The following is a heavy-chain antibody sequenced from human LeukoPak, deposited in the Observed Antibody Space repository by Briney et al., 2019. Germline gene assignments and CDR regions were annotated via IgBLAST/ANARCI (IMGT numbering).Heavy chain of an antibody. CDR1: GGSISSGDYY. D-gene: IGHD2-21*02. CDR2: IYYSGST. V-gene: IGHV4-30-4*01. CDR3: AGGVVTYNAFDI. J-gene: IGHJ3*02. Sequence: SETLSLTCTVSGGSISSGDYYWSWIRQPPGKGLEWIGYIYYSGSTYYNPSLKSRVTISVDTSKNQFSLKLSSVTAADTAVYYCAGGVVTYNAFDIWGQGTMVTVSS.